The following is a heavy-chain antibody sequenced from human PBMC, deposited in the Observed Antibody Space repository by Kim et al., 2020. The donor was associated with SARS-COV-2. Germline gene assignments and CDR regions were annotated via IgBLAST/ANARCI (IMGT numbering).Heavy chain of an antibody. J-gene: IGHJ4*02. V-gene: IGHV4-39*01. CDR2: VYYTGAY. D-gene: IGHD2-2*02. Sequence: SETLSLTCTVYGGSISSSGYYWGWIRQPPGKGLEWIGSVYYTGAYYCAPYLKSRITISVDTSKNQFSLKPGSVTAADAAVYYCARHFRGTFIRFLGLYQFDSWGQGTLVTVSS. CDR1: GGSISSSGYY. CDR3: ARHFRGTFIRFLGLYQFDS.